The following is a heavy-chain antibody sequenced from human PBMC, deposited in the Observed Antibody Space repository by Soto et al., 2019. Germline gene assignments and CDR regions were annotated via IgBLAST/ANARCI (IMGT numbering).Heavy chain of an antibody. D-gene: IGHD5-12*01. CDR1: GYSISTGYY. CDR3: ARDYRDALDVASYFDF. V-gene: IGHV4-38-2*02. J-gene: IGHJ4*02. Sequence: PSETLSLTCTVSGYSISTGYYWAWVRQSPGKGLEWIGSVYLSGAAYYSPTLKSRVTISVDTSKNQFSLHLKSVTAADAAVYYSARDYRDALDVASYFDFWGQRTPVTVSS. CDR2: VYLSGAA.